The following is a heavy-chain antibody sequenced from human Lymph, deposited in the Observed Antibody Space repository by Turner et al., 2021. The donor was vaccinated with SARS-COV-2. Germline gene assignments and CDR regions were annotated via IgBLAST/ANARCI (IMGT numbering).Heavy chain of an antibody. D-gene: IGHD5-18*01. CDR1: GRSFSGYY. CDR3: ARGGVDTAMVRYDDYGMDD. CDR2: INHSGRT. Sequence: QVHLPQWGAGLFMPSATLFLTYAVYGRSFSGYYCSWIRQPPGKGLEWIGEINHSGRTNYNASIKSRVTISVDTSKSQCCLKMSSVTAADTAVNYCARGGVDTAMVRYDDYGMDDWGQGTTVTVSS. J-gene: IGHJ6*02. V-gene: IGHV4-34*01.